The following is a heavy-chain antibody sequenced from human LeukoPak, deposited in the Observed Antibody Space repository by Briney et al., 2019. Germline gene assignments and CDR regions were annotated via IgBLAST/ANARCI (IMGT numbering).Heavy chain of an antibody. V-gene: IGHV3-48*04. J-gene: IGHJ6*02. D-gene: IGHD3-16*01. CDR2: ISSSSSTI. CDR3: AKEGGDYGMDV. Sequence: GGSLRLSCAASGFTFSSYSMSWVRQAPGKGLEWVSYISSSSSTIYYADSVKGRFTISRDNAKNTLYLQMNSLRAEDTAVYYCAKEGGDYGMDVWGQGTTVTVSS. CDR1: GFTFSSYS.